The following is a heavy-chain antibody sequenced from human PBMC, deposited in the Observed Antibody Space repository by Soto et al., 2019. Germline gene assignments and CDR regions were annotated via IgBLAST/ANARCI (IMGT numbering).Heavy chain of an antibody. CDR3: AMDGVGSAIAAAGRGYNWFDP. J-gene: IGHJ5*02. V-gene: IGHV1-18*01. Sequence: QVQLVQSGAEVKKPGASVKVSCKASGYTFTSYGISWVRQAPGQGLEWMGWISAYNGNTNNAQKLQGRVTMTTDPSTSTAYMNLRSLRSADTAVYYCAMDGVGSAIAAAGRGYNWFDPWGQGTLVTVSS. CDR2: ISAYNGNT. D-gene: IGHD6-13*01. CDR1: GYTFTSYG.